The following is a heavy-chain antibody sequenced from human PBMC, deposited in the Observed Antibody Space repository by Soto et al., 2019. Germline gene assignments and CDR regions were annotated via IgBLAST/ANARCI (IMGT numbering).Heavy chain of an antibody. J-gene: IGHJ6*02. CDR2: IIPIFGTA. CDR3: ARKVERNYYYYYGMDV. CDR1: GGTFSSYA. V-gene: IGHV1-69*12. D-gene: IGHD2-2*01. Sequence: QVQLVQSGAEVKKPGSSVKVSCKASGGTFSSYAISWVRQAPGQGRAWMGGIIPIFGTANYAQKFQGRVTITADESTSTSYMELSSLRSEDTAVYYCARKVERNYYYYYGMDVWGQGTTVTVSS.